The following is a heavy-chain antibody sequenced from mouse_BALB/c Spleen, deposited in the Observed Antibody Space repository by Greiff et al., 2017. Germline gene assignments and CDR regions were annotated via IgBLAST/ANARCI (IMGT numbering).Heavy chain of an antibody. J-gene: IGHJ2*01. D-gene: IGHD2-4*01. CDR1: GYSFTSYY. CDR3: ARYYDYGALDY. CDR2: IDPFNGGT. V-gene: IGHV1S135*01. Sequence: VQLQQSGPELMKPGASVKISCKASGYSFTSYYMHWVKQSHGKSLEWIGYIDPFNGGTSYNQKFKGKATLTVDKSSSTAYMHLSSLTSEDSAVYYCARYYDYGALDYWGQVTTLTVSS.